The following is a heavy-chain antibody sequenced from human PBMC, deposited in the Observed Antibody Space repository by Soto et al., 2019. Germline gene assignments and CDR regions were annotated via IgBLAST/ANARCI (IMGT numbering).Heavy chain of an antibody. Sequence: QVQLVQSGAEVKKPGASVKVSCKASGYTFTSYDINWVRQATGQGLEWMGWMNPNSGNTGYAQKFQGRVTMTRNTSISTAYMELSSLRSEDTAVYYCAIKSRFIAVAGGGYWGQGTLVTVSS. D-gene: IGHD6-19*01. J-gene: IGHJ4*02. CDR2: MNPNSGNT. CDR1: GYTFTSYD. V-gene: IGHV1-8*01. CDR3: AIKSRFIAVAGGGY.